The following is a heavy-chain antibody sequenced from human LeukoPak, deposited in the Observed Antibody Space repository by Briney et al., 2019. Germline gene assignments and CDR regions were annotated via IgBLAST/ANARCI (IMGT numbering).Heavy chain of an antibody. CDR2: INPNSGGT. D-gene: IGHD3-22*01. V-gene: IGHV1-2*02. CDR3: ARLGFDSSDYYPTYFDY. Sequence: ASVKVSCKASGYTFTGYYMHWVRQAPGQGLEWMGWINPNSGGTNYAQKFQGRVTMTRDTSISTAYMELSRLRSDDTAVYYCARLGFDSSDYYPTYFDYWGQGTLVTVSS. J-gene: IGHJ4*02. CDR1: GYTFTGYY.